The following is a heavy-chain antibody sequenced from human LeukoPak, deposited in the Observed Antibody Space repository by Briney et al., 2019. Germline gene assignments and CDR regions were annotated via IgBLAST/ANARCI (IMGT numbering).Heavy chain of an antibody. CDR3: AREGDGYNSIDY. D-gene: IGHD5-24*01. J-gene: IGHJ4*02. Sequence: SETLSPTCTVSGGSISSSSYYWGWIRQPPGKWLEWIGSIYYSGSTYYNPSLKSRVTISVDTSKNQFSLKLSSVTAADTAVYYCAREGDGYNSIDYWGQGTLVTVSS. CDR2: IYYSGST. V-gene: IGHV4-39*07. CDR1: GGSISSSSYY.